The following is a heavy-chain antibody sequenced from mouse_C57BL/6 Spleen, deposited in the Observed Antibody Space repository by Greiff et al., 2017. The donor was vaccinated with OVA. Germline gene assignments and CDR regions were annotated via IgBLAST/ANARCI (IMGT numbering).Heavy chain of an antibody. CDR1: GYTFTSYT. J-gene: IGHJ2*01. CDR2: INPSSGYT. V-gene: IGHV1-4*01. CDR3: ARDIFITTVVENYFDY. Sequence: QVQLQQSGAELARPGASVKMSCKASGYTFTSYTMHWVKQRPGQGLEWIGYINPSSGYTKSNQKFKDKATLTADKSSSTAYMQLSSLTSEDSAVYYCARDIFITTVVENYFDYWGQGTTLTVSS. D-gene: IGHD1-1*01.